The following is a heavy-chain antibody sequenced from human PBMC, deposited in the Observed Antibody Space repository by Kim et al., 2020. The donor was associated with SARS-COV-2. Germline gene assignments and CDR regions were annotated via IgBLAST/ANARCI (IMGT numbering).Heavy chain of an antibody. D-gene: IGHD2-2*01. Sequence: ADSGRGRLNISRDNSKKTVFLQLNSLRADDTALYYCAKTGMPGAAEFFDYWGQGTLVTVSS. CDR3: AKTGMPGAAEFFDY. J-gene: IGHJ4*02. V-gene: IGHV3-23*01.